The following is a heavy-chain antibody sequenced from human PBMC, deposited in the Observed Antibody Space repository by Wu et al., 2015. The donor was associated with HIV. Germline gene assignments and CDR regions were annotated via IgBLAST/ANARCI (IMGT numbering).Heavy chain of an antibody. V-gene: IGHV1-2*02. CDR1: GYTFTDYY. D-gene: IGHD3-22*01. Sequence: QVQLVQSGADMKKPGSSVMVSCKASGYTFTDYYMYWVRQAPGQGLEWMGWINPNRGGTKYAQKFQGRVTMTRDTAVSTAYMELNSLRSDDTAVYYCARLQSLSGFYSNADYWGQGTLVTVSS. CDR3: ARLQSLSGFYSNADY. J-gene: IGHJ4*02. CDR2: INPNRGGT.